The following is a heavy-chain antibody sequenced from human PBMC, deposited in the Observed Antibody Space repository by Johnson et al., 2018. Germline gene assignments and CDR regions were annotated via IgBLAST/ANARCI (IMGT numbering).Heavy chain of an antibody. V-gene: IGHV3-33*03. D-gene: IGHD2-8*01. CDR1: GFTFSSYG. CDR3: AKDSPYFTNCVCYQFQH. J-gene: IGHJ1*01. CDR2: IWYDGSNK. Sequence: QVQLVQSGGGVVQPGRSLRLSCAASGFTFSSYGMHWVRQAPGKGLEWVAVIWYDGSNKYYADSVKGRFTISRDNAKNSLYLQMNSLRAEDTALYYCAKDSPYFTNCVCYQFQHWGQGTLVTVSS.